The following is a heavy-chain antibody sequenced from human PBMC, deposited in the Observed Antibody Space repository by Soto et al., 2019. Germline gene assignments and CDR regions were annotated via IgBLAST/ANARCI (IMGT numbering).Heavy chain of an antibody. CDR2: FDPEDGDT. D-gene: IGHD3-22*01. Sequence: QVQLVQSGAEVKKPGASVKVSCKVSGYTLTELSMPWVRQAPGKGLEWMGGFDPEDGDTIYAQKSQGRVTMTEDTSTDTAYMELSSLRSEDTAVYYCATDTSNYDDSSGYDRWGQGTLVTGSS. V-gene: IGHV1-24*01. J-gene: IGHJ4*02. CDR1: GYTLTELS. CDR3: ATDTSNYDDSSGYDR.